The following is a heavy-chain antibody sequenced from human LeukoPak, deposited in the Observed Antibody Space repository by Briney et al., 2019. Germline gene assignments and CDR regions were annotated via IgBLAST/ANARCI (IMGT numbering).Heavy chain of an antibody. Sequence: GGSLRLSCAASGFTFSSYAMHWVRQAPGKGQEWVAVISYDGSNKYYADSVKGRFTISRDNSKNTLYLQMNSLRAEDTAVYYCARDPGRGTYFDYWGQGTLVTVSS. D-gene: IGHD1-1*01. CDR2: ISYDGSNK. CDR1: GFTFSSYA. CDR3: ARDPGRGTYFDY. J-gene: IGHJ4*02. V-gene: IGHV3-30-3*01.